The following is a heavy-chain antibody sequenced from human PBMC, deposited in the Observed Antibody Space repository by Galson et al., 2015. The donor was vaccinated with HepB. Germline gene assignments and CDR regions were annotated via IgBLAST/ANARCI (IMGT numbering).Heavy chain of an antibody. D-gene: IGHD3-10*01. V-gene: IGHV1-46*01. CDR3: AREIGVWFGELPLFYYGMDV. CDR2: INPSGGST. CDR1: GYTFTSYY. J-gene: IGHJ6*02. Sequence: SVKVSCKASGYTFTSYYMHWVRQAPGQGLEWMGIINPSGGSTSYAQKFQGRVTMTRDTSTSTVYMELSSLRSEDTAVYYCAREIGVWFGELPLFYYGMDVWGQGTTVTVSS.